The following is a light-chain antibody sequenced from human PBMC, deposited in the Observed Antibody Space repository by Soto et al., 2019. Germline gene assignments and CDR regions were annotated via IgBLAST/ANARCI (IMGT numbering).Light chain of an antibody. CDR1: SSDVGAYNL. V-gene: IGLV2-14*01. CDR3: TSYEGGGRYV. Sequence: QSLLTQPASVSGSPGQSVTISCTGTSSDVGAYNLVSWYQQYPGKAPKLMIYEVSNRPSGVSNRFSGSKSGNTASLTISGLQAEDEADYYCCTSYEGGGRYVFGTGTKVTVL. CDR2: EVS. J-gene: IGLJ1*01.